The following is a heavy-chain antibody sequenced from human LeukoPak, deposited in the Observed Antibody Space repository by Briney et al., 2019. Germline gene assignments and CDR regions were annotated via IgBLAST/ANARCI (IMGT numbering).Heavy chain of an antibody. CDR2: IRYDGSNK. D-gene: IGHD6-13*01. CDR1: EFTFSSFG. J-gene: IGHJ5*02. CDR3: AKGHRQLERYNWFDP. Sequence: GGSLRLSCVASEFTFSSFGMNWVRQAPGKGLEWVAFIRYDGSNKYYADSVKGRFTISRDNSKNTLYLQMNSLRPEDTAVYYCAKGHRQLERYNWFDPWGQGTLVTVSS. V-gene: IGHV3-30*02.